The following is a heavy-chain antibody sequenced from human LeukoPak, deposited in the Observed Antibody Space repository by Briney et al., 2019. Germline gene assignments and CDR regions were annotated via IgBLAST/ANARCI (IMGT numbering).Heavy chain of an antibody. V-gene: IGHV3-7*01. J-gene: IGHJ6*03. Sequence: PGGSLRLSCAASGFTFSSYWMSWVRQAPGKGLEWVANIKQDGSDKYYADSVKGRFTISRDNAKNSLYLQMNSLRAEDTAVYYCASEYSSSAPYYYYYMDVWGKGTTVTVSS. CDR3: ASEYSSSAPYYYYYMDV. CDR2: IKQDGSDK. CDR1: GFTFSSYW. D-gene: IGHD6-6*01.